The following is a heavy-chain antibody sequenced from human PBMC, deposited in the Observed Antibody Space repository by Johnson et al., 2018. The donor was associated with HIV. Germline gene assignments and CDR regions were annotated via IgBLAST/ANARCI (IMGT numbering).Heavy chain of an antibody. V-gene: IGHV3-30*02. D-gene: IGHD5-12*01. Sequence: VQLVESGGGVVQPGGSLRLSCAASGFTFSSYGMHWVRQAPGKGLEWVAFIRYAGSNKYYADSVKGRLTISRDNSKNPLYLPMNSLRAEERAVYYCAKVGLYSGYEYDAFDIWGQGTMVTVSS. J-gene: IGHJ3*02. CDR1: GFTFSSYG. CDR2: IRYAGSNK. CDR3: AKVGLYSGYEYDAFDI.